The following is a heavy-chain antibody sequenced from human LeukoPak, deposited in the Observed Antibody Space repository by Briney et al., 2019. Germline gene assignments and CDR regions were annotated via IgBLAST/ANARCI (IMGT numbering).Heavy chain of an antibody. CDR3: ATRRPWELLAYFDY. CDR2: FDPEDGET. Sequence: ASVKVSCKVSGYTLTELSMHWVRQAPGKGLEWMGGFDPEDGETIYAQKFQGRVTMTEDTSTDTAYMGLSSLRSEDTAVYYCATRRPWELLAYFDYWAREPWSPSPQ. CDR1: GYTLTELS. V-gene: IGHV1-24*01. D-gene: IGHD1-26*01. J-gene: IGHJ4*02.